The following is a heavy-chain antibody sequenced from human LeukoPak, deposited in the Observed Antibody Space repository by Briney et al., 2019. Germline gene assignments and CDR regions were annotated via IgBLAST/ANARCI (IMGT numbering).Heavy chain of an antibody. Sequence: GGSLRLSCAASGFTVSSNYMSWVRQAPGKGLEWVSVIYSGGSTYYADSVKGRFTISRDNSKNTLYLQMNSLRAEDTAVYYCARVGPWGQWLAAFDYWGQGTLVTVSS. V-gene: IGHV3-66*01. CDR1: GFTVSSNY. J-gene: IGHJ4*02. CDR3: ARVGPWGQWLAAFDY. D-gene: IGHD6-19*01. CDR2: IYSGGST.